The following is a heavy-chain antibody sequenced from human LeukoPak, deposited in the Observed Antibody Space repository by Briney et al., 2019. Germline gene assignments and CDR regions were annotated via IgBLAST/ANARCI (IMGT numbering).Heavy chain of an antibody. V-gene: IGHV1-2*02. J-gene: IGHJ4*02. Sequence: ASVKVSCKASGYTFTGNFMHWVRQAPGQGLEWMGWMNPNSGATSYAQRFQGRVTMTRDTPISAAYMELRSLRYDDTAVYYCARGDGSSWYEYWGQGTMVTVSS. CDR2: MNPNSGAT. CDR1: GYTFTGNF. CDR3: ARGDGSSWYEY. D-gene: IGHD6-13*01.